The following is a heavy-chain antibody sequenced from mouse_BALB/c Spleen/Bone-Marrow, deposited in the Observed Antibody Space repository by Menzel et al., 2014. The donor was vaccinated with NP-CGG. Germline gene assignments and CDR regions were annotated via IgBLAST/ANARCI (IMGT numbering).Heavy chain of an antibody. J-gene: IGHJ1*01. CDR1: GFAFSSYD. CDR2: ISSGGSYT. V-gene: IGHV5-9*02. D-gene: IGHD4-1*01. Sequence: EVMLVESGGGLVKPGGSLKLSCAASGFAFSSYDMSWVRQTPEKRLEWVATISSGGSYTYYPDSVKGRFTISRDNARNTLYLQMSSLRSEDTALYYCARQGNWDGYFDVWGAGTTVTVPS. CDR3: ARQGNWDGYFDV.